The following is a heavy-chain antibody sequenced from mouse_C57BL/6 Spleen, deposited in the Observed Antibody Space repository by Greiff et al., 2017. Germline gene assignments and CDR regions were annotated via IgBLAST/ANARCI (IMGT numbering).Heavy chain of an antibody. D-gene: IGHD2-3*01. CDR1: GYTFTSYW. V-gene: IGHV1-64*01. J-gene: IGHJ4*01. CDR2: IHPNSGST. CDR3: ARPYDLAMDY. Sequence: QVQLKQPGAELVKPGASVKLSCKASGYTFTSYWMHWVKQRPGQGLEWIGMIHPNSGSTNYNEKFKSKATLTVDKSSSTAYMQLSSLTSEDSAVYYCARPYDLAMDYWGQGTSVTVSS.